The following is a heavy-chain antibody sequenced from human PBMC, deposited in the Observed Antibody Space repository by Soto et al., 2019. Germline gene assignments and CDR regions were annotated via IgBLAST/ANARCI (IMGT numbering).Heavy chain of an antibody. J-gene: IGHJ6*03. CDR1: GFTFSSYW. Sequence: PGGSLRLSCAASGFTFSSYWMSWVRQAPGKGLEWVANIKQDGSEKYYVDSVKGRFTISRDNAKNSLYLQMNSLRAEDTAVYYCARQANYYYYYMDVWGKGTTVTVSS. CDR3: ARQANYYYYYMDV. V-gene: IGHV3-7*01. CDR2: IKQDGSEK.